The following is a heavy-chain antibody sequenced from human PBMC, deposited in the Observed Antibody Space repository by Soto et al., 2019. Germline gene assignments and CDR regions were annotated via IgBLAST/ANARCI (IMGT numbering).Heavy chain of an antibody. V-gene: IGHV3-23*01. CDR1: GFTFSSYA. CDR3: AKDRVSYDYVWGSYRYGPLDY. CDR2: ISGSGGST. D-gene: IGHD3-16*02. Sequence: GGSLRLSCAASGFTFSSYAMSWVRQAPGKGLEWVSAISGSGGSTYYADSVKGRFTISRDNSKNTLYLQMNSLSAEDTAVYYCAKDRVSYDYVWGSYRYGPLDYWGQGTLVTVSS. J-gene: IGHJ4*02.